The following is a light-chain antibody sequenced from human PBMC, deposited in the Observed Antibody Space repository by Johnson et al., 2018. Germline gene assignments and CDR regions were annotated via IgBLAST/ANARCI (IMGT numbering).Light chain of an antibody. J-gene: IGLJ1*01. CDR1: SSNIGNNY. V-gene: IGLV1-51*02. CDR3: GTLDSSLSAGNV. CDR2: ENN. Sequence: QSVFTQPPSVSAAPGQKVTISCSGSSSNIGNNYVSWYQQLPGTAPKLLIYENNKRPSGIPDRFSGSKSGTSATLGITGLQTGDEADYYCGTLDSSLSAGNVFGTGTKVTVL.